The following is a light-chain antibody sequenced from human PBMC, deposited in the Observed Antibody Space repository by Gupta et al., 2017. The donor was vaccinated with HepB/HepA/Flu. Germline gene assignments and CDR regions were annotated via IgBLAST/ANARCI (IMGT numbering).Light chain of an antibody. V-gene: IGKV4-1*01. CDR1: QNLLYANKKDY. CDR3: QQYYDTPIT. CDR2: WAS. Sequence: DTVMTQSLDSLAVCLGERHTINCKSSQNLLYANKKDYLAWYQKKPGQPPKLLISWASTRESGVPDRFSGSGSRTDFTLTISGLQADDVAVYYCQQYYDTPITFGQGTRLEIK. J-gene: IGKJ5*01.